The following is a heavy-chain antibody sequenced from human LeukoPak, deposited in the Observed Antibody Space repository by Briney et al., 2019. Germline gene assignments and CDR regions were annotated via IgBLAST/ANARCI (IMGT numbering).Heavy chain of an antibody. CDR3: AFHSGYDVGFDY. D-gene: IGHD5-12*01. CDR2: ISAYNGNT. V-gene: IGHV1-18*04. Sequence: ASVKSSCKASGYTFTSYGISWVRQAPGQGLEWMGWISAYNGNTNYAQKLQGRVTITTDTSTSTAYMELRSLRSDDTAVYYCAFHSGYDVGFDYWGQGTLVTVSS. CDR1: GYTFTSYG. J-gene: IGHJ4*02.